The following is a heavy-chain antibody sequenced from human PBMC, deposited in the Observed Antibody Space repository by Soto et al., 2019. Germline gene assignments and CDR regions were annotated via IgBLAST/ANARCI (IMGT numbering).Heavy chain of an antibody. CDR1: GFTFSSYS. V-gene: IGHV3-48*01. J-gene: IGHJ4*02. D-gene: IGHD6-13*01. CDR3: ARDRRLRKEAAAISDY. Sequence: VPLVESGGGLVQPGGSLRLSCAASGFTFSSYSMNWVRQAPGKGLEWVSYISSSSSTIYYADSVKGRFTISRDNAKNSLYLQMNSLRAEDTAVYYCARDRRLRKEAAAISDYWGQGTLVTVSS. CDR2: ISSSSSTI.